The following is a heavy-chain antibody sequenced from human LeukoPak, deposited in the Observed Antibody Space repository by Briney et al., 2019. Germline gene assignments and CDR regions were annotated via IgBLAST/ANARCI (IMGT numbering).Heavy chain of an antibody. J-gene: IGHJ4*02. Sequence: GGSLRLSCAASGFTFSTYSMNWVRQAPGKGLEWVSSISLSSTYIYYADSVKGRFTISRDNAKNSLYLQMSSLRAEDTAMYYCARDMSPCSPGACYSDYWGQGTLVTVSS. D-gene: IGHD2-21*02. CDR2: ISLSSTYI. V-gene: IGHV3-21*01. CDR3: ARDMSPCSPGACYSDY. CDR1: GFTFSTYS.